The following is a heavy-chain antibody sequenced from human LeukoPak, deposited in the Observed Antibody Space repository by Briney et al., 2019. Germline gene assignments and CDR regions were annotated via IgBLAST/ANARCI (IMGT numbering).Heavy chain of an antibody. D-gene: IGHD3-9*01. J-gene: IGHJ4*02. Sequence: PGGSLRLSCAASGFTFSSYEMNWVRQAPGKGLEWVSYISSSGSTIYYADSVKGRFTISRNTAKNSLYMQMNSLTAEDTAVYYCARKLRYFDWSWFDYWGQGTLVTVSS. V-gene: IGHV3-48*03. CDR1: GFTFSSYE. CDR2: ISSSGSTI. CDR3: ARKLRYFDWSWFDY.